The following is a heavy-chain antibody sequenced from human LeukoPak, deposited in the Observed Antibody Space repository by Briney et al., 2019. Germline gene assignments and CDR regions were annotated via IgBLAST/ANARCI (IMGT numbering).Heavy chain of an antibody. CDR3: ARAGSDYVWGSYRPPLDRAYYYGMDV. Sequence: SETLSLTCTVSGYSISSGYYWGWIRQPPGKGLEWIGSIYHSGSTYYNPSLKSRVTISVDTSKNQFSLKLSSVTAADTAVYYCARAGSDYVWGSYRPPLDRAYYYGMDVWGQGTTVTVSS. D-gene: IGHD3-16*02. CDR2: IYHSGST. V-gene: IGHV4-38-2*02. J-gene: IGHJ6*02. CDR1: GYSISSGYY.